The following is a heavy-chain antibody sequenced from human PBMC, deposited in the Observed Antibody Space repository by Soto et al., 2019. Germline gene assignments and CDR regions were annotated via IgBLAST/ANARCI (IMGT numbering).Heavy chain of an antibody. Sequence: GGSLRLSCAASGFTFSSYAMHWVRQAPGKGLEWVAVISYDGSNKYYADSVKDRFTISRDNSKNTLYLQMNSLRAEDTAVYYCAREWDCSSTSCLYYYYYGMDVWGQGTTVTVSS. D-gene: IGHD2-2*01. CDR1: GFTFSSYA. J-gene: IGHJ6*02. V-gene: IGHV3-30-3*01. CDR3: AREWDCSSTSCLYYYYYGMDV. CDR2: ISYDGSNK.